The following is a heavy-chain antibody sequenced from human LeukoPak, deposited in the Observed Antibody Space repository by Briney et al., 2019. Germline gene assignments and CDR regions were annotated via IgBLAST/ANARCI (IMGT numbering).Heavy chain of an antibody. CDR1: GYTFTGYY. CDR2: INPNSGGT. D-gene: IGHD6-19*01. CDR3: ARDRRRIAVAGTNWFDP. V-gene: IGHV1-2*06. J-gene: IGHJ5*02. Sequence: GASVKVSCKASGYTFTGYYMHWVRQAPGQGLEWMGRINPNSGGTNYAQKFQGRVTMTRDTSISTAYMELSRLRSDDTAVYYCARDRRRIAVAGTNWFDPWGQGTLVTVSS.